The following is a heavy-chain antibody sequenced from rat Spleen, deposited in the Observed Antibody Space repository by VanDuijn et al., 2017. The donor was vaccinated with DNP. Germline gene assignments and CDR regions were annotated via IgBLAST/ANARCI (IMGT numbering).Heavy chain of an antibody. J-gene: IGHJ2*01. V-gene: IGHV2-16*01. CDR1: GFSLSSYH. D-gene: IGHD4-3*01. CDR2: IWAAGGT. Sequence: QVQLKESGPGLVQPSQTLSLTCTVSGFSLSSYHVSWVRQPPGKSLVWMGSIWAAGGTNYNSAIKSRLSISRDTSKSQVFLKMNSLQTEDTAMYFCARSRGGAPYYFDYWGQGVMVTVSS. CDR3: ARSRGGAPYYFDY.